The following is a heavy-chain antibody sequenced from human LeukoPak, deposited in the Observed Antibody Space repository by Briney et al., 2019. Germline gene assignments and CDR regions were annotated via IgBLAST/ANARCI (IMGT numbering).Heavy chain of an antibody. CDR3: AKWGDYDVLTGYYVSDY. CDR1: GFTFSNYA. Sequence: GASLRLSCAASGFTFSNYAMSWVRQAPGKGLEWVSAITGGGSGIYYADSMKGRFTISRDNSKNTLYLQINSLRAEDTAVYYCAKWGDYDVLTGYYVSDYWGQGTLVTVSS. D-gene: IGHD3-9*01. CDR2: ITGGGSGI. J-gene: IGHJ4*02. V-gene: IGHV3-23*01.